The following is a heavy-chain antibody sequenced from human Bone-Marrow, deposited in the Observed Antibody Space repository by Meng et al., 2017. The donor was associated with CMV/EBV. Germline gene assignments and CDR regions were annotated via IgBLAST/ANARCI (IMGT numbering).Heavy chain of an antibody. CDR3: ARDLTDSFDP. J-gene: IGHJ5*02. CDR1: GFTFHGYR. V-gene: IGHV3-20*04. Sequence: VVLVQHGGVGLRPGGAVSFSCAASGFTFHGYRMRWVRQAPGQGLEWVSGINSNGGGTSYADTVQGRFTISRDTSMTTLYLQLNSLRAEDTALYYCARDLTDSFDPWGQGTLVTVSS. D-gene: IGHD3-16*01. CDR2: INSNGGGT.